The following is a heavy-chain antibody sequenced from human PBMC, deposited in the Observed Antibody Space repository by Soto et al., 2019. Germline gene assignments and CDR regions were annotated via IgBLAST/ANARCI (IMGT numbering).Heavy chain of an antibody. J-gene: IGHJ6*02. V-gene: IGHV1-69*13. Sequence: ASVKVSCKASGGTFSSYAISWVRQAPGQGLEWMGGIIPIFGTANYAQKFQGRVTITADESTSTAYMELSSLRSEDTAVYYCARDGYCSGGSCHDYYYYYGMDVWGQGTTVTVSS. D-gene: IGHD2-15*01. CDR2: IIPIFGTA. CDR3: ARDGYCSGGSCHDYYYYYGMDV. CDR1: GGTFSSYA.